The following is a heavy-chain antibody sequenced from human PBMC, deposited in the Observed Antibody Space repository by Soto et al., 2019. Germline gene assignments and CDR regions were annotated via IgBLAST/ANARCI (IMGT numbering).Heavy chain of an antibody. V-gene: IGHV4-31*03. J-gene: IGHJ6*03. CDR3: ARAPNCTNGVCYRYPLGYMDV. Sequence: SETLSLTCTVSGGSISSGGYYWSWIRQHPGKGLEWIGYIYYSGSTYYNPSLKSRVTISVDTSKNQFSLKLSSVTAADTAVYYCARAPNCTNGVCYRYPLGYMDVWGKGTTVTVSS. D-gene: IGHD2-8*01. CDR2: IYYSGST. CDR1: GGSISSGGYY.